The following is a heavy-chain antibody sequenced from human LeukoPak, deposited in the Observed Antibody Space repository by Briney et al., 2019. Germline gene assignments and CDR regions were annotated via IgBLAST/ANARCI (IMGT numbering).Heavy chain of an antibody. Sequence: SQTLSLTCTVSGGSISSGSYYWSWIRQPAGKGLEWIGRIYTSGSTNYNPSLKSRVAISVDTSKNQFSLKLSSVTAADTAVYYCARDNYYDSSGPWGQGTLVTVSS. D-gene: IGHD3-22*01. CDR3: ARDNYYDSSGP. CDR1: GGSISSGSYY. J-gene: IGHJ5*02. CDR2: IYTSGST. V-gene: IGHV4-61*02.